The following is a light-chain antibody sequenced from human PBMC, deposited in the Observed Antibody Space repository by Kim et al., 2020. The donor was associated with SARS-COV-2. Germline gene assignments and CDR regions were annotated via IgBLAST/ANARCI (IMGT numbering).Light chain of an antibody. CDR2: DTD. Sequence: GGTVTLTCGSSTGPVSSYHWPYWFQQRPGQAPRTLIYDTDNKLAWTPARFSGSILGDRAALTLSGAQPEDEADYYCFLSYNDGRAVFGGGTQLTVL. J-gene: IGLJ3*02. CDR3: FLSYNDGRAV. V-gene: IGLV7-46*01. CDR1: TGPVSSYHW.